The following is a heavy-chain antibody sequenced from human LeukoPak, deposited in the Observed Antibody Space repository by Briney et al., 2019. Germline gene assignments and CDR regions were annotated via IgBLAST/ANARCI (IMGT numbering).Heavy chain of an antibody. V-gene: IGHV3-23*01. CDR2: ISGSGGST. CDR3: AKEFSGWYSLEDY. CDR1: GFTFSSYA. D-gene: IGHD6-19*01. J-gene: IGHJ4*02. Sequence: PWGSLRLSCAASGFTFSSYAMSWVRQAPGKGLELVSAISGSGGSTYYADSVKCRFTISRDNSKNTLYLQMTSLRAEDTAVYYCAKEFSGWYSLEDYWGQGPLVTVSS.